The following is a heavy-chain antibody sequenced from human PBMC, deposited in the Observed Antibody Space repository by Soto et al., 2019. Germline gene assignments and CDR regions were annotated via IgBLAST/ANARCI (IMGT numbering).Heavy chain of an antibody. CDR2: IKQDGSQR. CDR1: GFTFSNYW. Sequence: GGSLRLSCTASGFTFSNYWMSWVRQAPGKGLEWVANIKQDGSQRYQVGSVRGRFTISRDNAKNSLYLQMNSLRAEDTAVYYCARDVVSISPHPGFDYWGQGTLVTVSS. J-gene: IGHJ4*02. CDR3: ARDVVSISPHPGFDY. D-gene: IGHD3-3*02. V-gene: IGHV3-7*01.